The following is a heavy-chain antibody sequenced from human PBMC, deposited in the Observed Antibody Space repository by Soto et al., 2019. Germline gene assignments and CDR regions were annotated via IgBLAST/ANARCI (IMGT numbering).Heavy chain of an antibody. D-gene: IGHD1-26*01. V-gene: IGHV3-7*01. CDR3: AKEYR. CDR2: IKEDGSEK. J-gene: IGHJ4*02. CDR1: GFTFSNHW. Sequence: EVQLVESGGGLVQPGGSLRLSCTASGFTFSNHWMSWVRQAPGKGLERVASIKEDGSEKYYVDSVKGRFTISRDNAKSSLYLQMNSLRAEDTAVYYCAKEYRWGQGTLVTVSS.